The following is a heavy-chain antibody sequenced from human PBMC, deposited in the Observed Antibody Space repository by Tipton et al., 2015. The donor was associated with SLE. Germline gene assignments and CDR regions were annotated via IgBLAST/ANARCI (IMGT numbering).Heavy chain of an antibody. CDR1: GGSISSSSYY. Sequence: TLSLTCTVSGGSISSSSYYWGWIRQPPGKGLEWIGSIYYSGSTNYNPSLKSRVTISVDTSKNQFSLKLSSVTAADTAVYYCARSGDFQHWGQGTLVTVSP. CDR2: IYYSGST. CDR3: ARSGDFQH. V-gene: IGHV4-39*07. J-gene: IGHJ1*01.